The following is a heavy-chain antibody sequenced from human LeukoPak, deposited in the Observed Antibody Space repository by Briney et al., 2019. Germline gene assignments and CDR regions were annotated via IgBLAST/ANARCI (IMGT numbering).Heavy chain of an antibody. J-gene: IGHJ4*02. D-gene: IGHD3-3*01. CDR1: GGSFSGYY. CDR2: INHSGST. Sequence: SETLSLTCAVYGGSFSGYYWSWIRQPPGKGLEWIGEINHSGSTNYNPSLKGRVTISVDTSKNQFPLKLSSVTAADTAVYYCARHASYYDFWSGYGIFDYWGQGTLVTVSS. CDR3: ARHASYYDFWSGYGIFDY. V-gene: IGHV4-34*01.